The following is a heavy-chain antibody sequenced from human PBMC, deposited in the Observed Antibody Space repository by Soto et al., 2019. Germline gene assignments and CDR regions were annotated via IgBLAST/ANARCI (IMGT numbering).Heavy chain of an antibody. V-gene: IGHV1-69*13. CDR1: GGTFSSYA. D-gene: IGHD3-10*01. J-gene: IGHJ6*02. CDR3: ASLSTMVRGSPEYYYYYGMDV. Sequence: SVKVSCKASGGTFSSYAISWVRQAPGQGLEWMGGIIPIFGTANYAQKFQGRVTITADESTSTAYMELSSLRSEDTAVYYCASLSTMVRGSPEYYYYYGMDVWGQGTTVTV. CDR2: IIPIFGTA.